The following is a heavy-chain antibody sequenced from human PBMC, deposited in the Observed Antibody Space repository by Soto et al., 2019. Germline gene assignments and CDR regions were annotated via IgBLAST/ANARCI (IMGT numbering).Heavy chain of an antibody. Sequence: PGGSLRLSCAASGFTFSSYGMHWFRQAPGKGLEWVAVISYDGSNKYYADSVKGRFTISRDNSKNTLYLQMNSLRAEDTAVYYCARANSRVGARHAFDIWGQGTMVTVS. CDR2: ISYDGSNK. D-gene: IGHD1-26*01. CDR1: GFTFSSYG. V-gene: IGHV3-30*03. CDR3: ARANSRVGARHAFDI. J-gene: IGHJ3*02.